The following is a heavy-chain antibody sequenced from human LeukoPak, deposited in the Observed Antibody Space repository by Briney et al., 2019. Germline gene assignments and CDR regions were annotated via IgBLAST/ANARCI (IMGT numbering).Heavy chain of an antibody. V-gene: IGHV1-2*04. CDR1: GYTFTGYY. Sequence: GASVKVSCKASGYTFTGYYMHWVRQAPGQELEWMGWINPNSGGTNYAQKFQGWVTMTRDTSISTAYMELSRLRSDDTAVYYCARADRIAACFDYWGQGTLVTVSS. CDR3: ARADRIAACFDY. D-gene: IGHD6-13*01. J-gene: IGHJ4*02. CDR2: INPNSGGT.